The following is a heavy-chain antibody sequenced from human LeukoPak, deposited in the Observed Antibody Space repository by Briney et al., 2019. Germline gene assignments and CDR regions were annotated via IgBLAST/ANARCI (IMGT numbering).Heavy chain of an antibody. D-gene: IGHD3-22*01. CDR2: ISPNGGGT. J-gene: IGHJ4*02. CDR3: AREWADSSGYYFHLDY. Sequence: GASVKVSCKASGYTFTGYYIHWVRQAPGQGLEWMGWISPNGGGTNYAQKFQGRVTMTRDTSISTAYMELSRLRFDDTAVYYCAREWADSSGYYFHLDYWGQGTLVTVSS. V-gene: IGHV1-2*02. CDR1: GYTFTGYY.